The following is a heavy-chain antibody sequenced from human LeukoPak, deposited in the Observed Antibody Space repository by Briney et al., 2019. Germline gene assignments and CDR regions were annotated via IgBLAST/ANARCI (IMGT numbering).Heavy chain of an antibody. CDR2: INHSGST. V-gene: IGHV4-34*01. CDR3: ARDSRYGFVYYYGMDV. D-gene: IGHD3-16*01. J-gene: IGHJ6*02. Sequence: SETLSLTCAVYGGSFGGYYWSWIRQPPGKGLEWIGEINHSGSTNYNPSLKSRVTISVDTSKNQFSLKLSSVTAADTAVYYCARDSRYGFVYYYGMDVWGQGTTVTVSS. CDR1: GGSFGGYY.